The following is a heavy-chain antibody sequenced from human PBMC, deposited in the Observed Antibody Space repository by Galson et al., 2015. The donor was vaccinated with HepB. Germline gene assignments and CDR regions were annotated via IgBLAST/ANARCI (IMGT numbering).Heavy chain of an antibody. J-gene: IGHJ4*02. Sequence: SLRLSCAASGFTFSQYAMHWLRQAPDKGPEWVAMMSYDGSMEEYADSVQGRFTISRDDFRNTLYLQMHSLTPEDTAIYYCARRYSSGFFPDYWGQGTLVSVSS. CDR3: ARRYSSGFFPDY. V-gene: IGHV3-30*04. CDR2: MSYDGSME. CDR1: GFTFSQYA. D-gene: IGHD6-19*01.